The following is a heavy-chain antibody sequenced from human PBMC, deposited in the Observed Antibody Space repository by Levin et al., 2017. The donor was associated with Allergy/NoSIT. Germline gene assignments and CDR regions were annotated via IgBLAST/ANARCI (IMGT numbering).Heavy chain of an antibody. V-gene: IGHV5-51*01. CDR3: ARGRTAGDDGFDL. CDR2: IYPDDSDT. J-gene: IGHJ3*01. D-gene: IGHD6-13*01. CDR1: GYSFTSHW. Sequence: PGGSLRLSCKGSGYSFTSHWIAWVRQMPGKGLECMGIIYPDDSDTRYSPSFQGQVTITISVDKSISTAYLQWSSLKASDSAMYYCARGRTAGDDGFDLWGQGTMVTVSS.